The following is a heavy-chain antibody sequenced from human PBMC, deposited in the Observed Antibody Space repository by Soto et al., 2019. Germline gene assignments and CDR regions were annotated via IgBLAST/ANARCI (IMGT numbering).Heavy chain of an antibody. J-gene: IGHJ4*02. Sequence: EVNLLQSAGSLVKPGGSLRLSCAASGFVFSDFQLNWVRQAPGRGLEWLASITGTSAFLFYADSINGRFTISRDNPKNFLFLQMDSLGPEDTAVYYCARDNLAVQGAFDHWGQGALVTVSS. V-gene: IGHV3-21*01. D-gene: IGHD3-10*02. CDR1: GFVFSDFQ. CDR3: ARDNLAVQGAFDH. CDR2: ITGTSAFL.